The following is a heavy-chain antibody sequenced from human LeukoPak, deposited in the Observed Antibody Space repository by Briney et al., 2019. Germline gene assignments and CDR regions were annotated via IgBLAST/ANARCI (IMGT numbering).Heavy chain of an antibody. J-gene: IGHJ4*02. Sequence: PGGSLRLSCAASGFTFSSYWMHWVRHAPGKGLVWVSHINSDGSSTSYAVSVKGRFTISRDNAKNSLYLQMNSLRAEDTAVYYCAREEGGKLGIDYYFDYWGQGTLVTVSS. CDR2: INSDGSST. V-gene: IGHV3-74*01. CDR3: AREEGGKLGIDYYFDY. CDR1: GFTFSSYW. D-gene: IGHD7-27*01.